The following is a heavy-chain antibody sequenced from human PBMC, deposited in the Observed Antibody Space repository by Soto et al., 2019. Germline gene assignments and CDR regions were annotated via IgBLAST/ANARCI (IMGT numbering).Heavy chain of an antibody. CDR3: ARDVRVGANMDASEM. J-gene: IGHJ3*02. CDR2: ISFYNGKT. CDR1: GYSFSSFG. V-gene: IGHV1-18*01. D-gene: IGHD1-26*01. Sequence: ASVKVSCKTSGYSFSSFGISWLRRAPGQGPERMGWISFYNGKTNFAQKFQDRITLTTDTSTTTAYMELRSLTSDDTAMYYCARDVRVGANMDASEMWG.